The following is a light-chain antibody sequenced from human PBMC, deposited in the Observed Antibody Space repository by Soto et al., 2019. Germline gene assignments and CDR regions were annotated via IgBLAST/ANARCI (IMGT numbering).Light chain of an antibody. CDR1: QSISGT. CDR2: GAS. Sequence: EIVRTQSPATLSVAPGGRATVSCRASQSISGTLAWYQQKPGQAPRLLIYGASTRATSFPARFSGSGSGTDFTLTISSLQSEDFAVYYCQQYNNLPWTFGQGTKVDIK. J-gene: IGKJ1*01. V-gene: IGKV3-15*01. CDR3: QQYNNLPWT.